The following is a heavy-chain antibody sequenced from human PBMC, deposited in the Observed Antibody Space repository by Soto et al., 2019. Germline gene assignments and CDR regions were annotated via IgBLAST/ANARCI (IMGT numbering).Heavy chain of an antibody. V-gene: IGHV4-30-2*01. D-gene: IGHD3-10*01. CDR3: ARARRGVIHRGHHWFDP. CDR1: GGSISSGGYS. J-gene: IGHJ5*02. CDR2: IYHSGST. Sequence: QLQLQESGSGLVKPSQTLSLTCAVSGGSISSGGYSWSWIRQPPGKGLEWIGYIYHSGSTYYNPSLKSRVTMSVDRSKNQFSLKLSSVTAADTAVYYCARARRGVIHRGHHWFDPWGQGTLVTVSS.